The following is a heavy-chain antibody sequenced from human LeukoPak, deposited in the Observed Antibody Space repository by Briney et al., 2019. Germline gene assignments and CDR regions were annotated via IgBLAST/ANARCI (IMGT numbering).Heavy chain of an antibody. CDR3: ARMIVGATNIDY. J-gene: IGHJ4*02. CDR1: GYSISSHYY. D-gene: IGHD1-26*01. V-gene: IGHV4-38-2*02. CDR2: IYHSGTT. Sequence: SETLSFTCSVSGYSISSHYYWGWIRQPPGKGLEWVGIIYHSGTTYYNPSLKSRVTISVDTSKNQFSLKLRFVTAADTAVYYCARMIVGATNIDYWGQGTLVTVSS.